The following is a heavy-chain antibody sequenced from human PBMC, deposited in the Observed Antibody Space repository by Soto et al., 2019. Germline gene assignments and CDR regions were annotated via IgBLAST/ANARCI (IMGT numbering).Heavy chain of an antibody. Sequence: SVKVSCKASGGTFSSYATSWVRQAPGQGLEWMGGIIPIFGTASYAQKLQGRVTMTTDTSTSTAYMELRSLRSDDTAVYYCARFLDSGSYCVSLNFDYWGQGTLVTVSS. CDR1: GGTFSSYA. J-gene: IGHJ4*02. V-gene: IGHV1-69*05. CDR3: ARFLDSGSYCVSLNFDY. D-gene: IGHD1-26*01. CDR2: IIPIFGTA.